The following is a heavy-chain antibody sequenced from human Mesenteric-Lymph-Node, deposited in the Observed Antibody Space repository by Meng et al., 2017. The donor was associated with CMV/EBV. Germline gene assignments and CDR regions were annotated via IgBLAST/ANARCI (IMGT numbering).Heavy chain of an antibody. D-gene: IGHD2-15*01. J-gene: IGHJ2*01. V-gene: IGHV3-9*01. CDR1: GFTFDAYA. CDR2: ISWNRGSI. Sequence: GGSLRLSCAASGFTFDAYAMHWVRQDPGKGLEWVSGISWNRGSIGYADSVKGRFTISRDNAKNSLFLQMNSLRAEDTAVYYCARVSGVVVVAASHWYFDLWGRGTLVTVSS. CDR3: ARVSGVVVVAASHWYFDL.